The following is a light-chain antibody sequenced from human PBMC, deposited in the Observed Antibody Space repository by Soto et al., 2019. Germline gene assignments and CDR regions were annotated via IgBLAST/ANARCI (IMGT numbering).Light chain of an antibody. CDR3: SSYTNSDSWV. Sequence: QSALTQPASVSGSLGQSITISCTGTRSDIGGYDRVSWYQQNPGKAPKLMICDVSFRPSGVSDRFSGSKSANTASLTVSGLQAEDEGDYYCSSYTNSDSWVFGGGTKLTVL. CDR2: DVS. V-gene: IGLV2-14*01. J-gene: IGLJ3*02. CDR1: RSDIGGYDR.